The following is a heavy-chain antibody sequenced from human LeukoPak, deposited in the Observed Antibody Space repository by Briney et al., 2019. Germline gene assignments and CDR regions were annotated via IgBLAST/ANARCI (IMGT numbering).Heavy chain of an antibody. Sequence: GGSLRLSCAASGFTFSSYAMSWVRQAPGKGLEWVSAISSSGGSTYYADSVKGRFTISRDNAKNSLYLQINSLRAEDTAVYYCARSSYSSSSSVWGRGTMVTVSS. J-gene: IGHJ3*01. CDR1: GFTFSSYA. V-gene: IGHV3-23*01. CDR2: ISSSGGST. CDR3: ARSSYSSSSSV. D-gene: IGHD6-6*01.